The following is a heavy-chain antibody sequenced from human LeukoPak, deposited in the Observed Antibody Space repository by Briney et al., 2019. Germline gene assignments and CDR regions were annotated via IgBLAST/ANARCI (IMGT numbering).Heavy chain of an antibody. D-gene: IGHD5-18*01. CDR3: ASTTMGTYYFDY. CDR1: GGSFSGYY. J-gene: IGHJ4*02. V-gene: IGHV4-34*01. CDR2: INHSGST. Sequence: SETLSLNCAVYGGSFSGYYWSWIRQPPGKGLEWIGEINHSGSTNYNPSLKSRVTISVDTSKNQFSLKLSSVTAADTAVYYCASTTMGTYYFDYWGQGTLVTVSS.